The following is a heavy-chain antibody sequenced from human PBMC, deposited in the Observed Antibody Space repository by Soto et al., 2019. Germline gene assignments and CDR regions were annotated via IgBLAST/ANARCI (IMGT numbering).Heavy chain of an antibody. D-gene: IGHD1-26*01. J-gene: IGHJ5*02. CDR1: GFSFSSYE. V-gene: IGHV3-48*03. Sequence: GGSLRLSCEVSGFSFSSYEMNWVRQAPGKGLEWVSYISTGGGAIHYADSVKGRFTVSRDNAKSSLYLQMNSLRAEDTALYYCARDIGGGNWFDPWGQGTLVTVSS. CDR2: ISTGGGAI. CDR3: ARDIGGGNWFDP.